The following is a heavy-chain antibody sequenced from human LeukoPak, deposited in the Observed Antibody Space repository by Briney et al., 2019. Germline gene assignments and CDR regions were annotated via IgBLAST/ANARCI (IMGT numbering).Heavy chain of an antibody. D-gene: IGHD6-13*01. V-gene: IGHV4-61*02. CDR3: ARAAEGIAAAGMSYLQH. CDR1: GGSISSGSYY. Sequence: SQTLSLTCTVSGGSISSGSYYWSWIRQPAGKGLEWIGRIYTSGSTNYNPSLKSRATISVDTSKNQFSLKLNSVSAADTAVYYCARAAEGIAAAGMSYLQHWGQGTLVTVSS. CDR2: IYTSGST. J-gene: IGHJ1*01.